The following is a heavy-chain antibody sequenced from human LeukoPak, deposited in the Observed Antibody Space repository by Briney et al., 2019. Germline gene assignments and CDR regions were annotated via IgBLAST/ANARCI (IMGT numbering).Heavy chain of an antibody. CDR2: ISYDGSNK. J-gene: IGHJ4*02. CDR1: GFTFSSYA. V-gene: IGHV3-30*01. Sequence: GRSLRLSCAASGFTFSSYAMHWVRQAPGKGLEWVAVISYDGSNKYYADSVKGRFTISRDNSKNTLYLQMNSLRAEDTAVYYCARAKGSGTSLVDYWGQGTPVTVSS. CDR3: ARAKGSGTSLVDY. D-gene: IGHD4-23*01.